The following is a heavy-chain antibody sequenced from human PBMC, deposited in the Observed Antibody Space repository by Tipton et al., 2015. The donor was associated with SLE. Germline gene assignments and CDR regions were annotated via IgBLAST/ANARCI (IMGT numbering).Heavy chain of an antibody. V-gene: IGHV4-38-2*01. CDR1: GYSITYDHN. J-gene: IGHJ4*02. D-gene: IGHD4-17*01. Sequence: TLSLTCAVSGYSITYDHNWGWIRQPPGKGLEWVGSIHHSGKTYYNPSLKSRVTMSVDTSKTHLSLNLSSVTAADTAVYYCARPSRGHGDYDNWGQGTQVTVSS. CDR2: IHHSGKT. CDR3: ARPSRGHGDYDN.